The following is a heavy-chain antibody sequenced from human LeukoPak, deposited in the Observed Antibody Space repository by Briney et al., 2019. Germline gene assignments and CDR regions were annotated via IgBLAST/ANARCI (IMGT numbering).Heavy chain of an antibody. CDR1: GGSISSYF. CDR2: IYYSGGT. CDR3: ARGIAAAGT. V-gene: IGHV4-59*08. Sequence: SETLSLTCTVSGGSISSYFWSWIRQPPGKGLEWIGYIYYSGGTDYNPSLKSRVTISVDTSKNQFSLQLSSVTAADTAVYYCARGIAAAGTWGQGTLVTVSS. J-gene: IGHJ4*02. D-gene: IGHD6-13*01.